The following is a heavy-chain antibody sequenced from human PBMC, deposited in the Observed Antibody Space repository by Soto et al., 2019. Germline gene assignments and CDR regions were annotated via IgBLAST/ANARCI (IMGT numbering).Heavy chain of an antibody. CDR3: ARLGLSTSCYGY. CDR1: GFTFSSYS. V-gene: IGHV3-21*01. D-gene: IGHD2-2*01. Sequence: PGGSLRLSCAASGFTFSSYSMNWVRQAPGKGLEWVSSISSSSSYIYYADSVKGRFTISRDNAKNSLYLQMNSLRAEDTAVYYCARLGLSTSCYGYWGQGTLVTVSS. CDR2: ISSSSSYI. J-gene: IGHJ4*02.